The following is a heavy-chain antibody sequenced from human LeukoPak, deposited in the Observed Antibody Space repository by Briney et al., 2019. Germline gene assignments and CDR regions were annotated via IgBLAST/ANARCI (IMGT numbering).Heavy chain of an antibody. CDR2: IYYSGST. D-gene: IGHD3-22*01. V-gene: IGHV4-39*07. CDR1: GGSISSSSYY. CDR3: ARARSGYDSSGYTQYYYYYYMDV. J-gene: IGHJ6*03. Sequence: PSETLSLTCTVSGGSISSSSYYWGWIRQPPGKGLEWIGSIYYSGSTYYNPSLKSRVTISVDRSKNQFSLKLSSVTAADTAVYYCARARSGYDSSGYTQYYYYYYMDVWGKGTTVTVSS.